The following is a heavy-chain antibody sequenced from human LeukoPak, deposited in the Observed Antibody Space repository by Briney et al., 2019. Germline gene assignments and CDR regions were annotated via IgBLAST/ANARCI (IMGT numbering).Heavy chain of an antibody. CDR2: IAYDGSYK. Sequence: GGSLRLSCAASGFTSSIYPMHWVRQAPGKGLEWVAVIAYDGSYKYYADSVKGRFTISRDNRKNSLYLQMNSLRAEDTALYYCAKDGDYDSSGYTGSWGQGTLVTVSS. CDR3: AKDGDYDSSGYTGS. CDR1: GFTSSIYP. D-gene: IGHD3-22*01. V-gene: IGHV3-30*04. J-gene: IGHJ4*02.